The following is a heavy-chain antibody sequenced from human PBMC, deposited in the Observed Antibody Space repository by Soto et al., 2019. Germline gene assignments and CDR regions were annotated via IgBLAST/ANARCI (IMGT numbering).Heavy chain of an antibody. CDR3: VRTSLVVAAATREDY. CDR1: GFTFSSYW. J-gene: IGHJ4*02. D-gene: IGHD2-15*01. CDR2: INSDGSST. Sequence: PGGSLRLSCAASGFTFSSYWMHRVRQAPGKGLVWVSRINSDGSSTSYAGSVKGRFTISRDNAKNTLYLQMNSLRAEDTAVYYCVRTSLVVAAATREDYWGQGTLVTGSS. V-gene: IGHV3-74*01.